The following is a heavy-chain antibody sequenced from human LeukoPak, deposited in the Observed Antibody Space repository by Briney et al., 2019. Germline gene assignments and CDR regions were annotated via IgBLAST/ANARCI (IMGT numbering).Heavy chain of an antibody. J-gene: IGHJ4*02. CDR3: ARDSLPMAVTGPFDH. Sequence: GGSLRLSCAASGFNFSSYGMHWVPQAPGKGLEWVTSIWFDGSNIHYADSVKGRVIISRDNSKGALYLQMNSLRAEDTAIYYCARDSLPMAVTGPFDHWGQGALVTVSS. CDR2: IWFDGSNI. CDR1: GFNFSSYG. D-gene: IGHD6-19*01. V-gene: IGHV3-33*01.